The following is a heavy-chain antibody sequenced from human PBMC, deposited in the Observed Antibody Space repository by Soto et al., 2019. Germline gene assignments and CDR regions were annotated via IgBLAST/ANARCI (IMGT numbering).Heavy chain of an antibody. J-gene: IGHJ4*02. V-gene: IGHV3-9*01. CDR2: ISWDRGNI. CDR3: VRSKGGYSYGTPFDY. Sequence: PGGSLRLSCSASGFTYSTYTMHWVRQTPGKGLEWVASISWDRGNIGYADSVKGRFTTSRDNAENSLYLQMNSLRPEDTALYYCVRSKGGYSYGTPFDYWGQGTLVTVSS. CDR1: GFTYSTYT. D-gene: IGHD5-18*01.